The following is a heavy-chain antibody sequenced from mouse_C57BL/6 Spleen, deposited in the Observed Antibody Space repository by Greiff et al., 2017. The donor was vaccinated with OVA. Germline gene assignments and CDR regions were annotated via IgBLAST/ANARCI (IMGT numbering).Heavy chain of an antibody. CDR1: GFTFTDYY. CDR3: ARYSSTAWYFDV. D-gene: IGHD1-2*01. J-gene: IGHJ1*03. CDR2: IRNTANGYST. Sequence: DVKLVESGGGLVQPGGSLSLSCAASGFTFTDYYMSWVRQPPGKALEWLGFIRNTANGYSTEYSASVKGRFTISRDNSQSILYLQMNVLSAEDSSTYYGARYSSTAWYFDVWGTGTTVTVSS. V-gene: IGHV7-3*01.